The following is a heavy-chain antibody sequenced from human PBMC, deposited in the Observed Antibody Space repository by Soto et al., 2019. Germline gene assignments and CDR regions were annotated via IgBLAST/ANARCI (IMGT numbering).Heavy chain of an antibody. CDR1: GYTFTSYG. CDR3: ARVSRVERRSVGDGMDV. CDR2: ISAYNGNT. D-gene: IGHD1-1*01. J-gene: IGHJ6*02. V-gene: IGHV1-18*01. Sequence: ASVKVSCKASGYTFTSYGISWVRQAPGQGLEWMGWISAYNGNTNYAQKLQGRVTMTTDTSTSTAYMELSSLRSEDTAVYYCARVSRVERRSVGDGMDVWGQGTTVTVSS.